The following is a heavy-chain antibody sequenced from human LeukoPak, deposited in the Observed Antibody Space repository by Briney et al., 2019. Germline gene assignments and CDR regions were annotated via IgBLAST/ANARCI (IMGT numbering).Heavy chain of an antibody. J-gene: IGHJ4*02. V-gene: IGHV4-39*02. D-gene: IGHD6-19*01. CDR2: IYHSGRT. Sequence: SETLSLTCSVSGGSVSSSDHYWGWIRQPPGKRPEWIGRIYHSGRTYYKPSLESRVTMSVDTSKNQFSLKLNSVTAADTAVYYCAREPAHSSGKYYFDFWGQGTLVTVSS. CDR3: AREPAHSSGKYYFDF. CDR1: GGSVSSSDHY.